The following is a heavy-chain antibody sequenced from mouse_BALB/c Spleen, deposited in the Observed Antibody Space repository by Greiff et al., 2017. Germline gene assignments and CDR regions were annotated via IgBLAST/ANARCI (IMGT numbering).Heavy chain of an antibody. CDR3: AKDNRYFDV. CDR1: GYTFSSYW. J-gene: IGHJ1*01. D-gene: IGHD1-3*01. CDR2: IFPGSGST. Sequence: VQLQQSGAVLMKPGASVKISCKATGYTFSSYWIEWVKQRPGHGLEWIGAIFPGSGSTNYNEKFKGKATFTAVTSANTAYMQLSSLTSEDTAVYDSAKDNRYFDVWGAGTTVTVSS. V-gene: IGHV1-9*01.